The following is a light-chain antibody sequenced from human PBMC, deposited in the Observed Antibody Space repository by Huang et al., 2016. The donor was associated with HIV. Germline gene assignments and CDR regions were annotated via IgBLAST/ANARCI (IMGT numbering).Light chain of an antibody. Sequence: DIQMTQSPSTLSASVGDRVSITCRASQSISSWLAWYQQKPGKAPKLLIYQASSLQNGVPSRFSGSGSGTEFTLTISSLQPGDFATYYCQQYDSYSRWTFGQGTKVEVK. CDR1: QSISSW. CDR3: QQYDSYSRWT. J-gene: IGKJ1*01. CDR2: QAS. V-gene: IGKV1-5*03.